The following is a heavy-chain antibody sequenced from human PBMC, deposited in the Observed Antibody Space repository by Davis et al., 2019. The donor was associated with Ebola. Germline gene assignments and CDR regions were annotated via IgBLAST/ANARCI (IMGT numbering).Heavy chain of an antibody. CDR3: ARGQRFYGMDV. CDR2: IYYSGST. J-gene: IGHJ6*02. CDR1: AGSFSGFY. Sequence: SETLSLTCAVYAGSFSGFYWGWIRHPPGKGLVWNGTIYYSGSTYYNPSLKIRVTISVHTSKNQFSLKLSSVTAADTAVYYRARGQRFYGMDVWGQGTTVTVSS. D-gene: IGHD6-25*01. V-gene: IGHV4-34*01.